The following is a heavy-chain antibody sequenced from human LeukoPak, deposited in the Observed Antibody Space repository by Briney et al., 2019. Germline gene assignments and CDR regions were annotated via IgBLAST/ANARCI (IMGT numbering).Heavy chain of an antibody. CDR2: INHSGST. D-gene: IGHD2-2*02. CDR3: ARGLGPHYYCSSTSCYTYFDY. CDR1: GGSISSGGYS. J-gene: IGHJ4*02. V-gene: IGHV4-34*01. Sequence: PSETLSLTCAVSGGSISSGGYSWSWIRQPPGKGLEWIGEINHSGSTNYNPSLKSRVTISVDTSKNQFSLKLSSVTAADTAVYYCARGLGPHYYCSSTSCYTYFDYWGQGTLVTVSS.